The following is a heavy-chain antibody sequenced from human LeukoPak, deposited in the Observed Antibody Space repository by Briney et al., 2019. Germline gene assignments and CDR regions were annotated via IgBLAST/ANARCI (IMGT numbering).Heavy chain of an antibody. CDR3: AKVGPKGGYGGYDR. CDR2: ISGSGGST. J-gene: IGHJ4*02. CDR1: GFTFSSYA. D-gene: IGHD5-12*01. Sequence: GGSLRLSCAASGFTFSSYAMSWVRQAPGKGLEWVSAISGSGGSTYYADSVKGRFTISRDNSKNTLYLQMNRLRAEDTAVYYCAKVGPKGGYGGYDRWGQGTLVTVSS. V-gene: IGHV3-23*01.